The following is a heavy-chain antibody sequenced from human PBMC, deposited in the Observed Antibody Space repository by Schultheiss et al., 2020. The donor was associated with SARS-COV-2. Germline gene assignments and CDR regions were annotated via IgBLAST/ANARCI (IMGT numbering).Heavy chain of an antibody. J-gene: IGHJ4*02. CDR1: GFTFSNAW. V-gene: IGHV3-30*02. CDR2: IWHDGSNK. D-gene: IGHD3-22*01. Sequence: GGSLRLSCAASGFTFSNAWMNWVRQAPGKGLEWVAVIWHDGSNKSYTESVKGRFTISRDISKNTLYLQMNSLRAEDTAVYYCAKDIYYDTPTGVSRDVFDYWGQGTLVTVSS. CDR3: AKDIYYDTPTGVSRDVFDY.